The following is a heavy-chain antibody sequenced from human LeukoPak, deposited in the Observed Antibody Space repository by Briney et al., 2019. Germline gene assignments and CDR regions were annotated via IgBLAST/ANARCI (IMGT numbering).Heavy chain of an antibody. CDR1: GFTFSSYH. CDR3: ARDAYKGLYYFDY. D-gene: IGHD5-24*01. V-gene: IGHV3-30*03. Sequence: PGGSLRLSCAASGFTFSSYHMHWVRQDPGKGQEWVAVISYDGTKKNYADSLQGRVTISRDNAKDTLFLQMETLRPEDTAVYYCARDAYKGLYYFDYWGPGALVTVSS. CDR2: ISYDGTKK. J-gene: IGHJ4*02.